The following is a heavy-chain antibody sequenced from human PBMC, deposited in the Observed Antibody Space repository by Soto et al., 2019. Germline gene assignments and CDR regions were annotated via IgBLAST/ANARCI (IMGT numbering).Heavy chain of an antibody. D-gene: IGHD1-1*01. CDR2: ISAYNGNT. J-gene: IGHJ5*02. V-gene: IGHV1-18*04. Sequence: GASVKVSCKASGYTFTSYGISWVRQAPGQGLEWMGWISAYNGNTNYAQKLQGRVTMTTDTSTSTAYMELRSLRSDDTAVYYCARVCLQLELRGWFDPWGQGTLVTVSS. CDR1: GYTFTSYG. CDR3: ARVCLQLELRGWFDP.